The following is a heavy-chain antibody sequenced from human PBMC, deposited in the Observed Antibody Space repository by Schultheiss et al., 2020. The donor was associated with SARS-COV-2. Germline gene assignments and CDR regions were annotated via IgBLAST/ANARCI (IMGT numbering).Heavy chain of an antibody. CDR1: GMTFSSYW. CDR2: ISGRSTYT. J-gene: IGHJ6*02. V-gene: IGHV3-11*06. D-gene: IGHD3-3*01. CDR3: ARVLRMARNTIFGVVIPIHYYGMDV. Sequence: GESLKISCTVSGMTFSSYWMSWIRQAPGKGLEWVSYISGRSTYTNYADSVKGRFTISRDNAKNSLYLQMNSLRAEDTAVYYCARVLRMARNTIFGVVIPIHYYGMDVWGQGTTVTVSS.